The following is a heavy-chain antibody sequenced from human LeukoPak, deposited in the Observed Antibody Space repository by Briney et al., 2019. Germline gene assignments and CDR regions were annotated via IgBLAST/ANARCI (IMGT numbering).Heavy chain of an antibody. CDR2: ISSSSSYI. CDR1: GFTFSSYS. CDR3: ARGQQLVSEFDY. Sequence: GGSLRLSCAASGFTFSSYSMNWVRQAPGKGLEWVSSISSSSSYIYYADSVKGRFTISRDNAKNSLYLQMNSLRAEDTAVYYCARGQQLVSEFDYWGQGTLVTVSS. V-gene: IGHV3-21*01. J-gene: IGHJ4*02. D-gene: IGHD6-13*01.